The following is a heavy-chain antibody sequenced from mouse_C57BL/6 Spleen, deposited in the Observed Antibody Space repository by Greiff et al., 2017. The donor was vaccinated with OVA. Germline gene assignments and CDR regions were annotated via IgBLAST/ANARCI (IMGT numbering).Heavy chain of an antibody. CDR3: ARGGWEKTFAY. V-gene: IGHV1-54*01. CDR1: GYAFTNYL. J-gene: IGHJ3*01. D-gene: IGHD1-1*02. CDR2: INPGSGGS. Sequence: VPLQPSGAELVRPGTSVQVSCKASGYAFTNYLIEWVKQRPGQVLEWICVINPGSGGSNYNEKFTGKATLTAANSSSTAYMQRSSLTSEDSAVYFCARGGWEKTFAYWGQGTLVTVSA.